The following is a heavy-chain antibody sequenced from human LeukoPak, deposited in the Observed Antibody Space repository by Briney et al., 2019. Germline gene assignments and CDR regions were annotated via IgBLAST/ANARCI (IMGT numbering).Heavy chain of an antibody. CDR3: ARDLGATIFDFDY. CDR1: GFTFSTYT. V-gene: IGHV3-48*01. Sequence: GGFLRLSCAASGFTFSTYTMNWVRQAPGKGLEWVSSISSIGSTIYYADSVKGRFIISRDNAKNSLYLQMNSLRVEDTAVYYCARDLGATIFDFDYWGQGTLVTVSS. J-gene: IGHJ4*02. CDR2: ISSIGSTI. D-gene: IGHD1-26*01.